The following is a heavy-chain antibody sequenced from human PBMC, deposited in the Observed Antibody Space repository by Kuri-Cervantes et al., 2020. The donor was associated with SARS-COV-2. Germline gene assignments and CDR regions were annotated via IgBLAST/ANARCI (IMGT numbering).Heavy chain of an antibody. Sequence: GESLKISCKGSGYSFTSYWIGWVRQMPGKGLEWMGIIYPGDSDTRYSPSFQGQVTISADKSISTAYLQWSSLKASDTAMYYCARGYFSGGSCYSEDYFDYWGQGTLVTVSS. CDR3: ARGYFSGGSCYSEDYFDY. J-gene: IGHJ4*02. CDR2: IYPGDSDT. V-gene: IGHV5-51*01. D-gene: IGHD2-15*01. CDR1: GYSFTSYW.